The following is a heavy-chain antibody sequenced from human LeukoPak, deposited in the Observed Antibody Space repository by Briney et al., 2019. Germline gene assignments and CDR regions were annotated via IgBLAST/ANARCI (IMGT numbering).Heavy chain of an antibody. D-gene: IGHD6-13*01. V-gene: IGHV3-7*03. J-gene: IGHJ5*02. CDR2: IKQDGSEK. CDR3: ARLAADWFDP. CDR1: GFTFSSYW. Sequence: GGSLSLSCAASGFTFSSYWMSWVRPAPGKGLEWVANIKQDGSEKYYVDSVKGRFTISRDNAKNALYLQMNSLRAEDTAVYYCARLAADWFDPWGQGTLVTVSS.